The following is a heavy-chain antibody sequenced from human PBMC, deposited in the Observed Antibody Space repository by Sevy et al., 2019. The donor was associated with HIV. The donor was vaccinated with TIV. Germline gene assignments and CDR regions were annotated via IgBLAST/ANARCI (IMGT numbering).Heavy chain of an antibody. V-gene: IGHV3-15*01. CDR1: GFTFNNAW. Sequence: GGSLRLSCAASGFTFNNAWLSWVRQAPGKGLEWVGRIKSKTDGGTTDHAAPVKGKFTISRDDSKNTLYLQMNSLKTEDTAVYYCARGGGNSEWGYYYDYWGQGTLVTVSS. D-gene: IGHD2-21*02. CDR2: IKSKTDGGTT. CDR3: ARGGGNSEWGYYYDY. J-gene: IGHJ4*02.